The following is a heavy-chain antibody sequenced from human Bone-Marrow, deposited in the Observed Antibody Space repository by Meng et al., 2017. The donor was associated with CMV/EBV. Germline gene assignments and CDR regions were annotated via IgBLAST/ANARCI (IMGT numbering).Heavy chain of an antibody. D-gene: IGHD2-21*01. Sequence: GESLKISCAASGFTFSSYWMHWVRQAPGKGLEWVSLISWDGGSTYYADSVKGRFTISRDNSKNSLYLQMNSLRTEDTALYYCAKDSGLAYCGGDCYSALDYWGQGTLVTVSS. CDR1: GFTFSSYW. CDR2: ISWDGGST. J-gene: IGHJ4*02. V-gene: IGHV3-43*01. CDR3: AKDSGLAYCGGDCYSALDY.